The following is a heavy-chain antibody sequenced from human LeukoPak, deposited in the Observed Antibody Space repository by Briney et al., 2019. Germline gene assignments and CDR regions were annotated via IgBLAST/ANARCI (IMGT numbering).Heavy chain of an antibody. CDR2: IKSKTDGGTT. V-gene: IGHV3-15*05. CDR3: ARGRDSSGYNDAFDI. D-gene: IGHD3-22*01. CDR1: GFTFSNAW. Sequence: GGSLRLSCAASGFTFSNAWMSWVRQAPGKGLEWVGRIKSKTDGGTTDYAAPVKGRFTISRDDSKNTLYLQMNSLRAEDTALYYCARGRDSSGYNDAFDIWGQGTMVTVSS. J-gene: IGHJ3*02.